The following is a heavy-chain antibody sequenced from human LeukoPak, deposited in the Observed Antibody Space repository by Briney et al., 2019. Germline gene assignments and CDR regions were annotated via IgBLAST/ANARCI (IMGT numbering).Heavy chain of an antibody. D-gene: IGHD2-2*01. J-gene: IGHJ4*02. V-gene: IGHV3-23*01. CDR1: GFTFSSYA. CDR2: ISGGGGGT. CDR3: EIRGGIVVPAANSPDYFDY. Sequence: AGGSLRLSCAASGFTFSSYAMSWVRQAPGKGLEWVAAISGGGGGTYYADSVKGRFTISRDNSKNTLYLQMNSLRAEDTAVYYCEIRGGIVVPAANSPDYFDYWGQGTLVTVSS.